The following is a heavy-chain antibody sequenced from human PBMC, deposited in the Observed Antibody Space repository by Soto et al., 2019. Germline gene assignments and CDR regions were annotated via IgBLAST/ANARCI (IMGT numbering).Heavy chain of an antibody. Sequence: ASVKVSCKASGYTFTSYYMHWVRQAPGQGLEWMGIINPSGGSTSYAQKFQGRVTMTRDTSTSTVYMELSSLRSEDTAVYYCARDAYSSGWYRGYYYYYGMDFWGQGTTVTVSS. CDR1: GYTFTSYY. V-gene: IGHV1-46*01. CDR2: INPSGGST. J-gene: IGHJ6*02. D-gene: IGHD6-19*01. CDR3: ARDAYSSGWYRGYYYYYGMDF.